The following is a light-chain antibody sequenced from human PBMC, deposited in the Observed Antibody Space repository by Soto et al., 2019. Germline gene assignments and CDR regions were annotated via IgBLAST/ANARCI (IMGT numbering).Light chain of an antibody. J-gene: IGLJ1*01. CDR1: SSDVGGYNY. Sequence: QSLLVQPRAGSGSPVQSVTISCTGTSSDVGGYNYVSWYQQYPGKAPKVMIYDVTKRPSGVPDRFSGSKSGNTASLTISGLQAEDEADYYCCSSTGFYSYVFGTGTKVTVL. CDR2: DVT. V-gene: IGLV2-11*01. CDR3: CSSTGFYSYV.